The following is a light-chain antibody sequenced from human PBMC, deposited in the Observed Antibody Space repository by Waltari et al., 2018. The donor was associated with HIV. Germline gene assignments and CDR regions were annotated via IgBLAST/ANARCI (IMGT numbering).Light chain of an antibody. J-gene: IGLJ2*01. CDR3: QTWGTGIRV. Sequence: QLVLTQSPSASASLGASVKLTCTLSSGHSSYAIAWHQQKLEKGPRYLMKLNSDGSHNQGDGIPDRFSGSSSGAERYLTISSLQSEDEADYYCQTWGTGIRVFGGGTKLTVL. CDR1: SGHSSYA. V-gene: IGLV4-69*01. CDR2: LNSDGSH.